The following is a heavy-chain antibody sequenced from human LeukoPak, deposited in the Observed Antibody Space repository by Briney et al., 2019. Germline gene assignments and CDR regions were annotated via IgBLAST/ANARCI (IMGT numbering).Heavy chain of an antibody. V-gene: IGHV3-9*01. CDR1: GFTFDNYA. Sequence: PGGSLRLSCAASGFTFDNYAIHWVRQAPGKGLEWVSGITWNSTKIGYADSVKGRFTISRDNAKNTLYLEMNSLRAEDTALYYCAKDLLNAGTYYYGSGNYYRGVFDIWGQGTMVTVSS. CDR3: AKDLLNAGTYYYGSGNYYRGVFDI. J-gene: IGHJ3*02. CDR2: ITWNSTKI. D-gene: IGHD3-10*01.